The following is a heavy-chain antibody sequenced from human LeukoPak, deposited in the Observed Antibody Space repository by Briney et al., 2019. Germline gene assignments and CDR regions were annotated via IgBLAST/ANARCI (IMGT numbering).Heavy chain of an antibody. CDR1: GFTFSSYA. V-gene: IGHV3-23*01. CDR2: ISGGGGST. D-gene: IGHD6-13*01. CDR3: AKRGSSGWSNFDY. Sequence: GGSLRLSCAASGFTFSSYAMNWVRQAPGKGLEWVSTISGGGGSTYYSDSMKGRLTISRDNSKNTLYLQMNSLRAEDTAEYYCAKRGSSGWSNFDYWGQGTLVTVSS. J-gene: IGHJ4*02.